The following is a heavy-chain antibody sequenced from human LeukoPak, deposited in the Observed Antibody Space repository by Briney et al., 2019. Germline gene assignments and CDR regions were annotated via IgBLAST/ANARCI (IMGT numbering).Heavy chain of an antibody. CDR2: INPNSGGT. CDR1: GYTFTGYY. CDR3: ARSSTWIQLWLV. Sequence: ASVTVSCKASGYTFTGYYMHWVRQAPGQGLEWMGWINPNSGGTNYAQKFQGRVTMTRDTSISTAYMELSRLRSDDTAVYYCARSSTWIQLWLVWGQGTLVTVSS. V-gene: IGHV1-2*02. J-gene: IGHJ1*01. D-gene: IGHD5-18*01.